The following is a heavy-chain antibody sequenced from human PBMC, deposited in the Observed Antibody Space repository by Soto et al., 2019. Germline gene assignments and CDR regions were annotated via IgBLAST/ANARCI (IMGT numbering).Heavy chain of an antibody. CDR3: AHRVLRTVFGLVTTTAIYFDF. V-gene: IGHV2-5*02. D-gene: IGHD3-3*01. CDR1: GFSLTTSGVG. Sequence: QIPLNESGPTQVKPRQTLTLTCTFSGFSLTTSGVGVGWIRQSPGKAPEWLALIYWDDDKRYSPSLKSRLTTTQDTSKNQLVLTMADLDPADTATYYCAHRVLRTVFGLVTTTAIYFDFWGQGTPVAVSS. J-gene: IGHJ4*02. CDR2: IYWDDDK.